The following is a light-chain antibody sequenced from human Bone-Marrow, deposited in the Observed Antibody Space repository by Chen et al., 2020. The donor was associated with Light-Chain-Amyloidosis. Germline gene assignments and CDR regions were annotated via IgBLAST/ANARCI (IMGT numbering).Light chain of an antibody. J-gene: IGLJ1*01. CDR1: SSDVGGDNH. CDR2: EVT. V-gene: IGLV2-14*01. Sequence: QSALTQPASVSGSPGQSITISCTGTSSDVGGDNHVSWYQQHPDKAPKLMFYEVTNRPSWVPDRFSGSKSDNTASLTISGLQTEDEADYVCSSYTITNTLVFGSGTRVTVL. CDR3: SSYTITNTLV.